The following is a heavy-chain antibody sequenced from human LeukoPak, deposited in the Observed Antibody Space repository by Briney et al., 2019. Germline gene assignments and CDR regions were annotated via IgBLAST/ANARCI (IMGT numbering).Heavy chain of an antibody. V-gene: IGHV4-30-4*08. D-gene: IGHD3-22*01. CDR2: IYYSGST. CDR1: GGSICSGDYY. Sequence: SETLSLTCTVSGGSICSGDYYWSWIRQPPGKGLEWIGYIYYSGSTYQNPSLKSRITISVDTSKNQFSLKLSSVTAADTAVYYCARLYYYDSSGPHYYMDVWGKGTTVTVSS. CDR3: ARLYYYDSSGPHYYMDV. J-gene: IGHJ6*03.